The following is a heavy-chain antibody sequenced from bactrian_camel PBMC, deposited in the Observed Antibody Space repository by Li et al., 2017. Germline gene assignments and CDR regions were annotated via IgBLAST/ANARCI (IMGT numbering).Heavy chain of an antibody. D-gene: IGHD6*01. CDR3: AVQFLEASCARVHAIDD. J-gene: IGHJ4*01. CDR2: IRPAGATT. V-gene: IGHV3S61*01. Sequence: HVQLVESGGGSVQAGESLRLSCAGTGISLRSAFCVGWFRQTPGQEREGVASIRPAGATTAYASSVRDRFVTSLDTATDTGYLQMNSLRPEDTAMYYCAVQFLEASCARVHAIDDWGQGTQVTVS. CDR1: GISLRSAFC.